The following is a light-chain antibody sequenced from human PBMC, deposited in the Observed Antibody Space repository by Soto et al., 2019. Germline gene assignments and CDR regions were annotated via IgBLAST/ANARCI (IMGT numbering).Light chain of an antibody. CDR1: QSVSSSY. V-gene: IGKV3-20*01. CDR2: GAS. Sequence: EIVLTQSPGTLSFSPGERATLSCRASQSVSSSYLAWYQQKPGQAPRLLIYGASSRATGIPDRFSGSGSGTDVTLTISRLEPEDFAVYYCQQYGSSLLTFGPGTKVDIK. CDR3: QQYGSSLLT. J-gene: IGKJ3*01.